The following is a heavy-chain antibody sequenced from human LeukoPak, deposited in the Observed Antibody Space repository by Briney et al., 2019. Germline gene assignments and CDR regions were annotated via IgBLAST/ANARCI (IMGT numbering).Heavy chain of an antibody. D-gene: IGHD1-26*01. CDR1: GDSVSSNSAA. V-gene: IGHV6-1*01. CDR3: ARDRGLAMFIVGVTPGAFDI. Sequence: SQTLSLTCAISGDSVSSNSAAWNWIRQSPSRGLEWLGRTYYRSKWYNDYAVSVKSRITINPDTSKNQFSLQLNSVTPEDTAVYYCARDRGLAMFIVGVTPGAFDIWGQGTMVTVSS. CDR2: TYYRSKWYN. J-gene: IGHJ3*02.